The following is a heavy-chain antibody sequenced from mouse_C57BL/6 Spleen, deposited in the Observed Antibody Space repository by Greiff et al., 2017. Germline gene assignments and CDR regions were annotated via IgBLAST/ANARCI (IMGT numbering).Heavy chain of an antibody. Sequence: VVEPGDSVKISCKASGYSFTGYFMNWVMQSHGKSLEWIGRINPYNGDTFYNQKFKGKATLTVDKSSSTAHMELRSLTSEDSAVYYCARTGMDYWGQGTSVTVSS. J-gene: IGHJ4*01. CDR1: GYSFTGYF. CDR2: INPYNGDT. CDR3: ARTGMDY. V-gene: IGHV1-20*01.